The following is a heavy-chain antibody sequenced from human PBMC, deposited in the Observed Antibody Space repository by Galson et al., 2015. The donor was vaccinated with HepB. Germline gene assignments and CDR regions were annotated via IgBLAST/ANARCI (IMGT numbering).Heavy chain of an antibody. Sequence: SLRLSCAASGFTFSDSTMHWVRQPSGKGLEWVGHIRSKANNYATAYSASVKGRFTISRDNAKNSLYLQMNSLRAEDTAVYYCAREMAGVTIFGVIIGPGYYYMDVWGKGTTVTVSS. J-gene: IGHJ6*03. V-gene: IGHV3-73*01. CDR3: AREMAGVTIFGVIIGPGYYYMDV. CDR2: IRSKANNYAT. D-gene: IGHD3-3*01. CDR1: GFTFSDST.